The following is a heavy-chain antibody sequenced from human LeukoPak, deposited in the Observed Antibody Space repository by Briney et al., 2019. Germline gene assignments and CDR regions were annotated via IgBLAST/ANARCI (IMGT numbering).Heavy chain of an antibody. D-gene: IGHD3-10*01. Sequence: QVSCKASGGTFSSYAVSWVRQAPGQGLEWMGGIIPIFGTANYAQKFQGRVTITADESTSTAYMELSSLRSEDTALYYRASSLSMVRGVIGYWGQGTLVTVSS. CDR1: GGTFSSYA. J-gene: IGHJ4*02. V-gene: IGHV1-69*01. CDR2: IIPIFGTA. CDR3: ASSLSMVRGVIGY.